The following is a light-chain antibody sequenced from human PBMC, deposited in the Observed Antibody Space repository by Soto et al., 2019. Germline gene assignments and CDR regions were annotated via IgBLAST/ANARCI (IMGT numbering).Light chain of an antibody. Sequence: EIVMTQSPATLSVSPGERATLSCRASQRVSNDFAWYQQKPDQAPRLLIYGASTRATGVPARFSGSGSGTDFTLTISSLEPEDFAVYYCQQRSNWPPITFGQGTRLEIK. J-gene: IGKJ5*01. CDR2: GAS. CDR3: QQRSNWPPIT. V-gene: IGKV3-11*01. CDR1: QRVSND.